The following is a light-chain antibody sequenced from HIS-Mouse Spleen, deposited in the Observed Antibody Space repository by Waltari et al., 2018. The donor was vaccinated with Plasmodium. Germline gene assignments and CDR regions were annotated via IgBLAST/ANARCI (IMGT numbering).Light chain of an antibody. CDR2: GAS. J-gene: IGKJ3*01. CDR1: QSVRSN. CDR3: QQYNNWSFT. Sequence: DIVMTQSPATLSVSPGERAPLSCRASQSVRSNLAWYQQKPGQAPRLLIYGASTRATGIPARFSGSGSGTEFTLTISSLQSEDFAVYYCQQYNNWSFTFGPGTKVDIK. V-gene: IGKV3-15*01.